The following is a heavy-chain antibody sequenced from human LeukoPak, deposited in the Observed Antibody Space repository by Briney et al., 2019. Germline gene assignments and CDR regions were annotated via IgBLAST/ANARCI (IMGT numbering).Heavy chain of an antibody. V-gene: IGHV7-4-1*02. CDR1: GYTFTSYG. CDR2: INTNTGNP. Sequence: ASVKVSCKASGYTFTSYGISWVRQAPGQGLEWMGWINTNTGNPTYAQGFTGRFVFSLDTSVSTAYLQISSLKAEDTAVYYCARDLPDCSSTSCYAKYYFDYWGQGTLVTVSS. D-gene: IGHD2-2*01. J-gene: IGHJ4*02. CDR3: ARDLPDCSSTSCYAKYYFDY.